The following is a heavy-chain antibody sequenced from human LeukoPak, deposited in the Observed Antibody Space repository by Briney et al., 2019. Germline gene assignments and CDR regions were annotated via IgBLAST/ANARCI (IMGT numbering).Heavy chain of an antibody. V-gene: IGHV1-2*02. Sequence: ASVKVSCKSSGYTFTAYYMHWVRQAPGQGLEWMGWINPNTGGTISAQKFQGRVTMTRDTSISTAYMVVSRLRSDDTAVYYCARDQRYMAVAGYDAFDIWGQGTMVTVSS. CDR1: GYTFTAYY. D-gene: IGHD6-19*01. CDR3: ARDQRYMAVAGYDAFDI. J-gene: IGHJ3*02. CDR2: INPNTGGT.